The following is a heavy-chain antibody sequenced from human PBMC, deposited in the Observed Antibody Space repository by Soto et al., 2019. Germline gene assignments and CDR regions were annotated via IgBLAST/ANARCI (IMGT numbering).Heavy chain of an antibody. CDR1: GFTFSSYW. CDR3: VCFECGRTAVVTAMEANGY. D-gene: IGHD2-21*02. CDR2: VNSDESST. V-gene: IGHV3-74*01. Sequence: PGESLKISCAASGFTFSSYWMHWVRQGPGKGLVWVSRVNSDESSTSYADSVEGRFTISRDNAKNTLYLQMSSLRVEDTALYYCVCFECGRTAVVTAMEANGYWGQGTLVTVSS. J-gene: IGHJ4*02.